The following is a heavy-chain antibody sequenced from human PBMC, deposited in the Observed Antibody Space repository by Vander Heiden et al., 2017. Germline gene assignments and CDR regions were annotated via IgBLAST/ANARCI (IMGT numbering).Heavy chain of an antibody. CDR1: VFTFTSYW. J-gene: IGHJ4*02. CDR3: ARSIVVVVAAIYYFDY. CDR2: VKQDGSEK. V-gene: IGHV3-7*03. Sequence: EVQLVEAGGGLVQPGGTLRSPCAASVFTFTSYWLGLVRQAPGKGLEWVANVKQDGSEKYYVDSVKGRFTISRDNAKNSLYLQMNSLRAEDTAVYYCARSIVVVVAAIYYFDYWGQGALVTVSS. D-gene: IGHD2-15*01.